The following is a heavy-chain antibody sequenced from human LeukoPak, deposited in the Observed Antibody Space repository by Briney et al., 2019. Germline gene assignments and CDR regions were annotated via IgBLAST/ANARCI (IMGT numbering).Heavy chain of an antibody. CDR3: ARSFRYCSGGSCYSSWFDP. CDR2: ISSSGSTI. J-gene: IGHJ5*02. Sequence: PGGSLRLSCAASGFTFSDYYMSWIRQAPGKGLEWVSYISSSGSTIYYADSVKGRFTISRDNAKNSLYLQMNSLRAEDTAVYYCARSFRYCSGGSCYSSWFDPWGQGTLVTVSS. CDR1: GFTFSDYY. V-gene: IGHV3-11*04. D-gene: IGHD2-15*01.